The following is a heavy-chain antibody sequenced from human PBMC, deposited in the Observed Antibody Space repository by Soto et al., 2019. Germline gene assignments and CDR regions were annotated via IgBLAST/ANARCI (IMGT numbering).Heavy chain of an antibody. J-gene: IGHJ5*02. CDR3: ARGIPGKRAWFDP. CDR2: IDHSGSTSY. V-gene: IGHV4-34*01. CDR1: GGSFSEYY. Sequence: PSETLSLTCAVYGGSFSEYYWSWIRQPPGKGLEWIGEIDHSGSTSYTYNPSLKSRVTISVDTSKNQFSLKLTSVTAADTAVYYCARGIPGKRAWFDPWGQGNLVTVSS.